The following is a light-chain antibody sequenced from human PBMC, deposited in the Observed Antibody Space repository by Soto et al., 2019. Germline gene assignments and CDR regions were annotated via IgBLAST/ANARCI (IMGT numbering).Light chain of an antibody. CDR2: EVS. CDR3: SSYTSDNRSYV. J-gene: IGLJ1*01. CDR1: SSDVGAYTS. Sequence: QSVLTQPASVSGSPGQSITISCTGTSSDVGAYTSVSWYQQHPGKAPKLMIYEVSNRPSGVSNRCSGSKSANTSSLTISGLQAEDEAHYYCSSYTSDNRSYVFGTGTKLTGL. V-gene: IGLV2-14*01.